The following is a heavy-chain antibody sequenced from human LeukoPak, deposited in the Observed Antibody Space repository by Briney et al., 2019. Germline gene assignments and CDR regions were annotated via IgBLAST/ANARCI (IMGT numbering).Heavy chain of an antibody. D-gene: IGHD2-2*01. V-gene: IGHV4-34*01. CDR3: ARGGGDSIVVVPAATRRFDY. Sequence: SETLSLTCAVYGGSFSGYYWSWIRQPPGKGLEWIGEINHSGSTNYNPSLKSRVTISVDTSKNQFSLKLSSVTAADTAVYYCARGGGDSIVVVPAATRRFDYWGQGTLVTVSS. J-gene: IGHJ4*02. CDR2: INHSGST. CDR1: GGSFSGYY.